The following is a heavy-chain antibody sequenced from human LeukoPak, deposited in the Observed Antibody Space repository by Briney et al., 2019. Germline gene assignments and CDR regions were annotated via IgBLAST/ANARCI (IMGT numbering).Heavy chain of an antibody. CDR3: ARASARGYCSSTSCYTTSRYYFDY. Sequence: SSETLSLTCAVYGGSFSGYYWSWIRQPPGKGLEWIGEINHGGSTNYNPSLKSRVTISVDTSKNQFSLKLSSVTAADTAVYYCARASARGYCSSTSCYTTSRYYFDYWGQGTLVTVSS. CDR2: INHGGST. CDR1: GGSFSGYY. V-gene: IGHV4-34*01. D-gene: IGHD2-2*02. J-gene: IGHJ4*02.